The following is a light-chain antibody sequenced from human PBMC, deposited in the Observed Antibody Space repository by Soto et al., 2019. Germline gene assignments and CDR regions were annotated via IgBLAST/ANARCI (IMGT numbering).Light chain of an antibody. V-gene: IGKV1-5*03. Sequence: DIQMTQSPSTLSASVGDRVTITCRASESGSSWLAWYEQKPGRTPKLLIYQESTLETGFPSTFSRSGSGTEFALSISSLQPDEFATYYCQQYNAYSQTVGQGTKVEIK. CDR2: QES. J-gene: IGKJ1*01. CDR3: QQYNAYSQT. CDR1: ESGSSW.